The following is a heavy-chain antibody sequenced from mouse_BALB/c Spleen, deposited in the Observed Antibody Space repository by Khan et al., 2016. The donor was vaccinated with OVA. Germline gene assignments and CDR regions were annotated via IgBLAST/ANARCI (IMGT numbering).Heavy chain of an antibody. V-gene: IGHV1S136*01. D-gene: IGHD3-1*01. Sequence: EVQLQQSGPELVKPGASVKMSCKASGYTFTNYDMHWVKQKPGQGLEWIGYINPYNDYTKFNEKFKGKATLTSDKSSSTASMELSSLTSEDSAVSDCARGVFGLQTWFAYWGQGTLVTVSA. CDR2: INPYNDYT. J-gene: IGHJ3*01. CDR3: ARGVFGLQTWFAY. CDR1: GYTFTNYD.